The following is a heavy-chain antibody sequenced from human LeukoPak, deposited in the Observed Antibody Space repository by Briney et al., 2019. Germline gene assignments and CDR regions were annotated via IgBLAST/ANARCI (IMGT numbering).Heavy chain of an antibody. CDR1: GGSISSYY. CDR3: ARGLYSSSEFDY. Sequence: PSETLSLTCTVSGGSISSYYWSWIRQPPGKGLEWIGYIYYSGSTNYNPSLKSRVTISVDTSKNQFSLKLSSVTAADTAVYYCARGLYSSSEFDYWGQGTLVTVSS. D-gene: IGHD6-13*01. J-gene: IGHJ4*02. CDR2: IYYSGST. V-gene: IGHV4-59*01.